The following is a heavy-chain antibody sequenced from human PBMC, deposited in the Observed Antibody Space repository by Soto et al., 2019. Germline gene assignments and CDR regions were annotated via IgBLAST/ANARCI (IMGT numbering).Heavy chain of an antibody. J-gene: IGHJ4*02. D-gene: IGHD3-10*01. CDR1: GGTFSSYA. Sequence: GASVKVSCKASGGTFSSYAISWVRQAPGQGLEWMGGIIPIFGTANYAQKFQGRVTITADKPTSTAYMELNSLRVEDSALYYCARGSTDSYPGSRIFDFWGRGTLVTVSS. CDR2: IIPIFGTA. V-gene: IGHV1-69*06. CDR3: ARGSTDSYPGSRIFDF.